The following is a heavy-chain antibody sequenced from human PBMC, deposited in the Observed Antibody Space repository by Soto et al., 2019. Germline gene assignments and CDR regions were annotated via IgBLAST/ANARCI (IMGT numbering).Heavy chain of an antibody. CDR2: INPNSGGT. CDR1: GYTFTGYY. V-gene: IGHV1-2*02. D-gene: IGHD5-18*01. J-gene: IGHJ4*02. Sequence: ASVKVSCKASGYTFTGYYMHWVRQAPGQGLEWMGWINPNSGGTNYAQKFQGRVTMTRDTSISTAYMELSRLRSDDTAVYYCARDSSNTAVGDYWGQGTLVTVSS. CDR3: ARDSSNTAVGDY.